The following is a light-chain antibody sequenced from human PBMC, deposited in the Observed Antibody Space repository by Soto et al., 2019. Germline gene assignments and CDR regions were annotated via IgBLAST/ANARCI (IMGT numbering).Light chain of an antibody. J-gene: IGLJ1*01. V-gene: IGLV1-51*01. CDR1: GSNIGRNY. CDR2: DSD. Sequence: QSVLPQPPSVSAAPGQKVTISCSGTGSNIGRNYVSWYQQFPGTVPKLLIYDSDNRPSGIPDRFSASKSGTSATLAITGLQTGDEADYYCGAWDSSLSTYVFGSGTKVTVL. CDR3: GAWDSSLSTYV.